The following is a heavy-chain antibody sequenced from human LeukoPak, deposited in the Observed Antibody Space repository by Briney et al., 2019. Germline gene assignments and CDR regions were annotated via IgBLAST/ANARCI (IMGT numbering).Heavy chain of an antibody. CDR1: GYTFTSYG. D-gene: IGHD2-2*02. CDR2: ISAYNGNT. J-gene: IGHJ5*02. Sequence: ASVKVSCKASGYTFTSYGISWVRQAPGQGLEWMGWISAYNGNTNYAQKLQGRVTMPTDTSTSKAYMELRSLRSDDPAVYYCARGIVVPAAIAGAYNWFDPWGQGTLVTVSS. V-gene: IGHV1-18*01. CDR3: ARGIVVPAAIAGAYNWFDP.